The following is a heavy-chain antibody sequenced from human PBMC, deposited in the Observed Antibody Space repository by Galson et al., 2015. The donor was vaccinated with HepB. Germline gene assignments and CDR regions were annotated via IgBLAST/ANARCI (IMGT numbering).Heavy chain of an antibody. J-gene: IGHJ5*02. D-gene: IGHD1-26*01. Sequence: SVKVSCKASGGTFSSYTISWVRQAPGQGLEWMGRIIPILGIANYAQKFQGRVTITADKSTSTAYMELSSLRSEDTAVYYCAGGVGATKGYNWFDPWGQGTLVTVSS. CDR1: GGTFSSYT. CDR2: IIPILGIA. V-gene: IGHV1-69*02. CDR3: AGGVGATKGYNWFDP.